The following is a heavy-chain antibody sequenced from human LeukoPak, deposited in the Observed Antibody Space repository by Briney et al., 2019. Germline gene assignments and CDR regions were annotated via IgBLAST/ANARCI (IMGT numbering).Heavy chain of an antibody. V-gene: IGHV3-7*01. Sequence: GGSLRLSCAASGFTFSSYWMSWVRQAPGKGLEWVANIKQGGSEKYYVDSVKGRFTISRDNAKNSMYLQMNSLRAEDTAVYYCARPYSSGWYAQFDCWGQGTLVTVSS. CDR2: IKQGGSEK. J-gene: IGHJ4*02. CDR1: GFTFSSYW. CDR3: ARPYSSGWYAQFDC. D-gene: IGHD6-19*01.